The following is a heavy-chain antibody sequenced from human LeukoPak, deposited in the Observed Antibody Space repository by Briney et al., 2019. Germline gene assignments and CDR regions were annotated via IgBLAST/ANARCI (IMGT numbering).Heavy chain of an antibody. V-gene: IGHV3-30*18. J-gene: IGHJ4*02. CDR3: AKGSGSYAEGYFDY. CDR1: GFTFSSYG. D-gene: IGHD1-26*01. CDR2: ISYDGSNK. Sequence: GGSLRLSCAASGFTFSSYGMHWVRQAPGKGLEWVAVISYDGSNKYYAASVQGRFTISRDNSKNALYLQMDSLRAEDTAVYYCAKGSGSYAEGYFDYWGQGTLVTVSS.